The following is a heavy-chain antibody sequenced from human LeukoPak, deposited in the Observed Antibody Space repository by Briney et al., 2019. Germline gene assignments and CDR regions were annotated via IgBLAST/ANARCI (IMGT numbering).Heavy chain of an antibody. CDR2: INAGNGNT. Sequence: ASVKVSCKASGYTCTSYAMHWVRQAPGQRLEWMGWINAGNGNTKYSQKFQGRVTITRDTSASTAYMELSSLRSEDTAVYYCAREDPGLYFDYWGQGTLVTVSS. CDR1: GYTCTSYA. V-gene: IGHV1-3*01. D-gene: IGHD7-27*01. J-gene: IGHJ4*02. CDR3: AREDPGLYFDY.